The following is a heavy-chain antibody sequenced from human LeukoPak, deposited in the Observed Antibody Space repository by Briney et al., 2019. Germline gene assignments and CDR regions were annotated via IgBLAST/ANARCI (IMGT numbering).Heavy chain of an antibody. CDR3: ARASYGGNPSPSAVYYYYYYMDV. J-gene: IGHJ6*03. D-gene: IGHD4/OR15-4a*01. Sequence: ASVKVSCKASGYTFTSYDINWVRQATGQGLEWMGWMNPNSGNTGYAQKFQGRVTMTRNTSISTAYMELSSLRSEDMAVYYCARASYGGNPSPSAVYYYYYYMDVWGKGTTVTVSS. V-gene: IGHV1-8*01. CDR2: MNPNSGNT. CDR1: GYTFTSYD.